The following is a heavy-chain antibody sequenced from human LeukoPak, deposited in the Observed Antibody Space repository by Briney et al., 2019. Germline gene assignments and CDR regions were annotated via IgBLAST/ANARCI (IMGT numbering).Heavy chain of an antibody. J-gene: IGHJ6*03. Sequence: GGSLRLSCAASGFTFSSYWMHWVRQAPGKGLVWVSRINTDGSSTSYADSVKGRFTISRDNSKNTLYLQMNSLRAEDTAVYYCAKVGGGDWDYYYYMDVWGKGPRSPSP. CDR1: GFTFSSYW. CDR3: AKVGGGDWDYYYYMDV. CDR2: INTDGSST. D-gene: IGHD2-21*01. V-gene: IGHV3-74*01.